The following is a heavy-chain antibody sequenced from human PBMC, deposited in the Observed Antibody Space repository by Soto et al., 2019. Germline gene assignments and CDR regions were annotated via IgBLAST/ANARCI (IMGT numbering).Heavy chain of an antibody. D-gene: IGHD2-2*01. J-gene: IGHJ6*02. CDR3: ASVDCSSTSCHPRLGGVYYYYGMDV. CDR1: GGTFISYA. Sequence: SAEVSFRASGGTFISYAISWVRQAPGQGLEWMGGIIPIFGTANYAQKFQGRVTITADKSTSTAYMELSSLRSEDTAVYYCASVDCSSTSCHPRLGGVYYYYGMDVWGQGTTVTVSS. CDR2: IIPIFGTA. V-gene: IGHV1-69*06.